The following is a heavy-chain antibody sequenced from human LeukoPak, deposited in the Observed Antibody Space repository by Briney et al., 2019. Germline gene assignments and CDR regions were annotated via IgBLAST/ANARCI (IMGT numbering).Heavy chain of an antibody. J-gene: IGHJ4*02. CDR1: GGSISSSSYY. Sequence: SETLSLTCTVPGGSISSSSYYWGWIRQPPGKGLEWIGSIYYSGSTYYNPSLKSRVTISVDTSKNQFSLKLSSVTAADTAVYYCARDAGGIAAAGEWGYWGQGTLVTVSS. CDR3: ARDAGGIAAAGEWGY. D-gene: IGHD6-13*01. V-gene: IGHV4-39*07. CDR2: IYYSGST.